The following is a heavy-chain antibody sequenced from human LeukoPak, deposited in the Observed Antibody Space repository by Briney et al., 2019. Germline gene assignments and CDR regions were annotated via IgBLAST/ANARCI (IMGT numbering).Heavy chain of an antibody. CDR2: IYYSGST. CDR3: ARLRYFDWSAREGAFDI. D-gene: IGHD3-9*01. CDR1: GGSISSSSYY. J-gene: IGHJ3*02. Sequence: PSETLSLTCTVSGGSISSSSYYWGWTRQPPGEGLEWIGSIYYSGSTYYNPSLKSRVTISVDTSKNQFSLKLSSVTAADTAVYYCARLRYFDWSAREGAFDIWGQGTMVTVSS. V-gene: IGHV4-39*01.